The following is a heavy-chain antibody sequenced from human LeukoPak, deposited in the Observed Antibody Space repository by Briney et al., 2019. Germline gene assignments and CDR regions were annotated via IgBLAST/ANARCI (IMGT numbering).Heavy chain of an antibody. CDR1: GFTFSTYW. CDR2: ISSDGSTI. CDR3: ARGRLSTSSWLTGY. D-gene: IGHD6-13*01. Sequence: PGGSLRLSCAASGFTFSTYWMHWVRQAPGKGLVWVSRISSDGSTISYADSVQGRFTISRDNAETTLYLQMNGLRAEDTAVYYCARGRLSTSSWLTGYWGQGTLVTVSS. V-gene: IGHV3-74*01. J-gene: IGHJ4*02.